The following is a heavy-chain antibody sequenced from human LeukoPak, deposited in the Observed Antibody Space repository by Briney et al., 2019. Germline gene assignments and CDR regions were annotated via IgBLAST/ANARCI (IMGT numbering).Heavy chain of an antibody. D-gene: IGHD3-22*01. CDR2: IYYSGST. CDR1: GGSISSYY. Sequence: SETLSLTCSVSGGSISSYYWSWIRQPPGKGQEWIGYIYYSGSTNYNPSLKSRVTTSVDTSKNQFSLKLSSVTAADTAVYYCARDYYDSSENAFDIWGQGTMVTVSS. CDR3: ARDYYDSSENAFDI. J-gene: IGHJ3*02. V-gene: IGHV4-59*01.